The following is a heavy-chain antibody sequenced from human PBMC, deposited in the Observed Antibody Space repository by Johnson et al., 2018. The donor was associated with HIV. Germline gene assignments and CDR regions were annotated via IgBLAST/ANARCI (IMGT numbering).Heavy chain of an antibody. D-gene: IGHD4-23*01. CDR2: IWFDGSNK. V-gene: IGHV3-33*06. CDR1: GFTFSSYW. J-gene: IGHJ3*02. CDR3: AKSPGKDHGGNSGAFDI. Sequence: VQLVESGGGLVQPGGSLRLSCAASGFTFSSYWMSWVRQAPGKGLEWVAVIWFDGSNKYYADSVKGRFTISRDNSKNTLYLKMNSLRAEDTAVYYCAKSPGKDHGGNSGAFDIWGQGTMVTVSS.